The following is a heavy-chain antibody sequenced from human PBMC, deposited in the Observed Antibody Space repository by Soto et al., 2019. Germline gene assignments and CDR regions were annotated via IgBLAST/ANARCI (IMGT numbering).Heavy chain of an antibody. Sequence: EVQLVESGGGLIQPGGSLRLSCAASGFTVSSNYMSWVRQAPGNGLEWVSVIYSGGSTYYADSVKGRFTISRDNSKNTLHLQMNSLRAEDTAVYYCASGGIVVVTELCYYGMDVWGQGTTVTVSS. J-gene: IGHJ6*02. CDR1: GFTVSSNY. CDR3: ASGGIVVVTELCYYGMDV. D-gene: IGHD3-22*01. V-gene: IGHV3-53*01. CDR2: IYSGGST.